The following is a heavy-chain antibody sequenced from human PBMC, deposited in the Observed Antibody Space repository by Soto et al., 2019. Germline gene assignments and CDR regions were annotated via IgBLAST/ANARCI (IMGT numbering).Heavy chain of an antibody. V-gene: IGHV1-18*01. CDR2: ISAYSGNI. D-gene: IGHD2-15*01. J-gene: IGHJ4*02. CDR1: GYTFTSYG. Sequence: QVQLVQSGADVKKPGASVKVSCKTSGYTFTSYGTSWVRQVPGQGLEWMGWISAYSGNINYAQKFQDRVTMTTDKSTSTAYMELRSLRSDDTAVYYCARDCSGATCSFNYWGQGTLVTVSS. CDR3: ARDCSGATCSFNY.